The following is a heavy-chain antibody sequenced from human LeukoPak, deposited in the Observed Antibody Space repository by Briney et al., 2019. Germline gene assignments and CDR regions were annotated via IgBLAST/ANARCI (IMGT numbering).Heavy chain of an antibody. CDR1: GYTFTSHG. D-gene: IGHD1-7*01. Sequence: VASVKVSCKGSGYTFTSHGISWVRQAPRQGLEWMGWISTDNGNTNYAQKVQDRVTMTTDTSTNTAFMELRSLRSDDTAVYYCAREVSDGGNYWFDPWGQGTLVTVSS. J-gene: IGHJ5*02. V-gene: IGHV1-18*01. CDR2: ISTDNGNT. CDR3: AREVSDGGNYWFDP.